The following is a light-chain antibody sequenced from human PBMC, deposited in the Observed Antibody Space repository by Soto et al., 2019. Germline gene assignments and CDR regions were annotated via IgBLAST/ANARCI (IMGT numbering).Light chain of an antibody. V-gene: IGLV1-44*01. CDR1: SSNIGSHT. Sequence: QSVLTQPPSASGTPGQTIALSCSGGSSNIGSHTVNWFQQLPGTAPRLLIYSNTQRPSGVPDRFSGSKSGTSASLAISGLQSECEGDYYCATWEDSLNGVVFGGGTKQTVL. J-gene: IGLJ2*01. CDR2: SNT. CDR3: ATWEDSLNGVV.